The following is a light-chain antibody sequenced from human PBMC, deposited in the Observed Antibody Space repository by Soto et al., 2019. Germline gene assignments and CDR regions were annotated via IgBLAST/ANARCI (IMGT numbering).Light chain of an antibody. J-gene: IGLJ1*01. CDR2: DVT. V-gene: IGLV2-14*03. CDR1: SSDVGNNNY. CDR3: SSFTGSSYV. Sequence: QSALTQPASVSGSPGQSITISCTGTSSDVGNNNYVSWYQHNPGRAPKVMICDVTNRPSGVSNRFSGSKSGNTASLTISGLQAEDEADYYCSSFTGSSYVFGTGNKVTVL.